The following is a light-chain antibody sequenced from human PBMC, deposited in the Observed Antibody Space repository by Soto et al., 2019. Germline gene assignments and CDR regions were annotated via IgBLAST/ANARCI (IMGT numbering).Light chain of an antibody. V-gene: IGKV1-5*03. CDR2: WAS. CDR1: HSISSS. J-gene: IGKJ1*01. CDR3: QQYNSYSRT. Sequence: DIQMTQSPSTLSASVGDRVTITCRASHSISSSLAWYQQKPGKAPNLLIYWASSLQSGVPSRFSGSGSGTEFTLTISSLQPDDFATYYCQQYNSYSRTFGQGTKVEI.